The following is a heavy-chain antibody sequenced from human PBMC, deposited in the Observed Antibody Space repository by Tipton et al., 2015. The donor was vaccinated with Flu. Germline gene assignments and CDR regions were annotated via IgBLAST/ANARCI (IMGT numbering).Heavy chain of an antibody. D-gene: IGHD3-10*01. J-gene: IGHJ3*02. Sequence: TLSLTCSLSGGSISDYYYTWIRQPPGKGLEWIGSIFYTAATNYNPSLKSRVTISVDTSKNQCSLKLSSVTAADTAVYYCARGGSMVQGVIIGNGGFDIWGHGTMVTVSS. CDR1: GGSISDYY. V-gene: IGHV4-59*08. CDR2: IFYTAAT. CDR3: ARGGSMVQGVIIGNGGFDI.